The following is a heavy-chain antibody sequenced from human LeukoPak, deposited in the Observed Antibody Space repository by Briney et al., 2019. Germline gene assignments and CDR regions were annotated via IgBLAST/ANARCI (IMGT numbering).Heavy chain of an antibody. J-gene: IGHJ4*02. CDR1: GFIFNRDW. D-gene: IGHD4-17*01. CDR3: ARGPDYGARTDFLDY. CDR2: INKGGGER. Sequence: GGSLRLSCAASGFIFNRDWMNWVRQAPGKGLEGVANINKGGGERKYVHSVQGPFTLSRDHATNSLYLQLNSLRVEDTAIYYCARGPDYGARTDFLDYWGQGALVTVSS. V-gene: IGHV3-7*03.